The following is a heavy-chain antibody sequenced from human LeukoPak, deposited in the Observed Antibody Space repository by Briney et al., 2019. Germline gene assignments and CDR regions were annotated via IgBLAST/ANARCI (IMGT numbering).Heavy chain of an antibody. CDR3: ARQTGSGLFILP. J-gene: IGHJ4*02. D-gene: IGHD3/OR15-3a*01. CDR2: ISPKGIT. CDR1: GYAINIDYS. V-gene: IGHV4-38-2*01. Sequence: SETLSLTCFVSGYAINIDYSWGWIRQSPGKGLEWIGVISPKGITYYNPSLRGRVTISEDTSKNQFSLKLTSVTAADTAVYYCARQTGSGLFILPGGQGTLVTVSS.